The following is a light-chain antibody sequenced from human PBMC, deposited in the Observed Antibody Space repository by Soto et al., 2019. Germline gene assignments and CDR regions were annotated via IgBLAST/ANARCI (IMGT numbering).Light chain of an antibody. J-gene: IGLJ1*01. CDR1: SSNTASNT. Sequence: QSVLTQPPSASGTPGRRVTVSCSGSSSNTASNTVNWYQQLPGTAPKLLIYSNDQRPSGVPDRFSASKSGTSASLAISGLQSEDEADYYCASWDDSLRGSVFGTGTKVTVL. V-gene: IGLV1-44*01. CDR2: SND. CDR3: ASWDDSLRGSV.